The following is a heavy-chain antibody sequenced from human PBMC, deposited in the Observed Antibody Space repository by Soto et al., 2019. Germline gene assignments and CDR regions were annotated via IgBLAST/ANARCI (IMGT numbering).Heavy chain of an antibody. CDR2: IGTAGDT. V-gene: IGHV3-13*01. Sequence: GGSLRLSCAASGFTFSSYDMHWVRQATGKGLEWVSAIGTAGDTYYPGSVKGRFTISRENAKNSLYLQMNSLRAGDTAVYYCARDSAAQGAFDIWGQGTMVTVSS. CDR3: ARDSAAQGAFDI. J-gene: IGHJ3*02. CDR1: GFTFSSYD.